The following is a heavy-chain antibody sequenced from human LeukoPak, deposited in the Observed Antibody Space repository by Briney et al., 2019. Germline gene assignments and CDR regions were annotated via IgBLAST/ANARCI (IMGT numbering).Heavy chain of an antibody. Sequence: SVKVSCKASGGTFSSYAISWVRQAPGQGLEWMGGIIPIFGTANYAQKFQGRVTITADESTSTAYMELSSLRSEDTAVYYCARHPLYYSYDPKPRYWYFDLWGRGTLVTVSS. CDR3: ARHPLYYSYDPKPRYWYFDL. D-gene: IGHD5-18*01. CDR2: IIPIFGTA. V-gene: IGHV1-69*01. J-gene: IGHJ2*01. CDR1: GGTFSSYA.